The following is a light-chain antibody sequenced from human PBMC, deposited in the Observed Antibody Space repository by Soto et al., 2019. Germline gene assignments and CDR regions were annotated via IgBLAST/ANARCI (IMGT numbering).Light chain of an antibody. V-gene: IGLV2-18*01. Sequence: QSALTQPPSVSGSPGQSVTISCTGTSSDVDTYNRVSWYQQPPGTAPKLMIYDVSNRPSGVPDRFSGSKSGNTASLTISGLQAEDEADYYCSLYTSNTRVFGGGTQLTVL. CDR3: SLYTSNTRV. CDR1: SSDVDTYNR. CDR2: DVS. J-gene: IGLJ2*01.